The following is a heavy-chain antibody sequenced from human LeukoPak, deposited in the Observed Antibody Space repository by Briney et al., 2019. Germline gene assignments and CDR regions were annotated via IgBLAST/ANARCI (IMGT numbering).Heavy chain of an antibody. CDR2: IKEDGSRN. CDR3: ARDGVTSSVDH. Sequence: PWGSLRLSCAASGFTFNNYWMSWVRQAPGEGLEWVANIKEDGSRNYYVASVKGRFTISRDNAKKSLFLQVNSLRAEDMAVYYCARDGVTSSVDHWGQGTLVTVSS. D-gene: IGHD2-21*02. CDR1: GFTFNNYW. J-gene: IGHJ4*02. V-gene: IGHV3-7*01.